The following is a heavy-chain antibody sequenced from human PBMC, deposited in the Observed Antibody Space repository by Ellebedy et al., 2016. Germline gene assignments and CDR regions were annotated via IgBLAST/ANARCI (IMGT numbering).Heavy chain of an antibody. J-gene: IGHJ6*02. CDR1: GYTLTELS. V-gene: IGHV1-69*06. Sequence: SVKVSCXVSGYTLTELSMHWVRQAPGQGLEWMGGIIPIFGTANYAQKFQGRVTITADKSTSTAYMELSSLRSEDTAVYYCAIGERLENYYYYYGMDVWGQGTTVTVSS. D-gene: IGHD5-24*01. CDR2: IIPIFGTA. CDR3: AIGERLENYYYYYGMDV.